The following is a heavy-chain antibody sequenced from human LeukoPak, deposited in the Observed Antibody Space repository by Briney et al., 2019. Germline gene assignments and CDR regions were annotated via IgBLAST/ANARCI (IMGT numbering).Heavy chain of an antibody. D-gene: IGHD3-3*01. J-gene: IGHJ5*02. V-gene: IGHV1-3*02. CDR3: AREYYDFWSGYLFDP. CDR1: GYTFTSYA. Sequence: VASVKVSCKASGYTFTSYAMHWVRQAPGQRLEWMGWSNAGNGNTKYSQEFQGRVTITRDTSASTAYMELSSLRSEDMAVYYCAREYYDFWSGYLFDPWGQGTLVTVSS. CDR2: SNAGNGNT.